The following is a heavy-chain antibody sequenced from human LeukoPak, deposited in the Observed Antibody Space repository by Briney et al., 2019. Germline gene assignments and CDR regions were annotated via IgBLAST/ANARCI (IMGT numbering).Heavy chain of an antibody. J-gene: IGHJ5*02. CDR2: INPSGGST. CDR1: GYTFTGYY. CDR3: ARESSTAAKKKGWFDP. Sequence: ASVKVSCKASGYTFTGYYMHWVRQAPGQGLEWMGIINPSGGSTSYAQKFQGRVTMTRDTSTSTVYMELSSLRSEDTAVYYCARESSTAAKKKGWFDPWGQGTLVTVSS. D-gene: IGHD5-18*01. V-gene: IGHV1-46*01.